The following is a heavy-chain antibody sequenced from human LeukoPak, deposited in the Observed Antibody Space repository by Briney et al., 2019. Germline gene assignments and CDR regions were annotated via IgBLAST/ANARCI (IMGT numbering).Heavy chain of an antibody. V-gene: IGHV3-23*01. J-gene: IGHJ4*02. Sequence: GGSLRLSCAASGFTFTSYAMSWVRQAPGKGLEWVSAISGSGRDSYYADSVRGQFTISGDNSKNTLYLQMSSLRAEDTALYYCAKKIEASPATFDNCGQGTLVTVSS. CDR3: AKKIEASPATFDN. CDR1: GFTFTSYA. D-gene: IGHD2-15*01. CDR2: ISGSGRDS.